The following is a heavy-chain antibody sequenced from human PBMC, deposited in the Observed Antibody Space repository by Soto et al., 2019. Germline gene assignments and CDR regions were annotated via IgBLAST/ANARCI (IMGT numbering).Heavy chain of an antibody. V-gene: IGHV4-34*01. D-gene: IGHD3-10*01. J-gene: IGHJ5*02. CDR3: ARGPSATVRGLFTA. CDR2: INHGGST. Sequence: WTWLRQPPGKGLEWIGEINHGGSTNYNPSLKSRVTISVDTSKNQFSLKLTSVTAADTAVYYCARGPSATVRGLFTAWGQGTLVSVSS.